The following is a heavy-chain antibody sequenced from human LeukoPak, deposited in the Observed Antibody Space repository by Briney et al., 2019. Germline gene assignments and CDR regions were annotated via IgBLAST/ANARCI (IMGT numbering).Heavy chain of an antibody. Sequence: GGSLRLSCAASGLTFSSYWMTWVRQAPGKGLEWVANIKQDGNEKHYADSVKGRFTISRDNAKNSLYLQMNSLRAEDTAVYYCARDYMVTFDYWGQGTLVTVSS. CDR3: ARDYMVTFDY. J-gene: IGHJ4*02. CDR2: IKQDGNEK. V-gene: IGHV3-7*05. D-gene: IGHD5-18*01. CDR1: GLTFSSYW.